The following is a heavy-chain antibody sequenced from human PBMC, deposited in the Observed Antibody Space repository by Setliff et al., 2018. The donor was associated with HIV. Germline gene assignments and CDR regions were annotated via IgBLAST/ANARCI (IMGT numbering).Heavy chain of an antibody. J-gene: IGHJ4*02. Sequence: GGSLRLSCAASGFTFNYAWMGWVRQAPGKGLEWVGRIKSKIDAETTDYAAPVKGRFTISRDDSKNTVYLQLNSLKTEYTAVYYCTADLTDPPAYGPDYWGQGTLVTVSS. CDR3: TADLTDPPAYGPDY. D-gene: IGHD2-21*01. CDR1: GFTFNYAW. V-gene: IGHV3-15*01. CDR2: IKSKIDAETT.